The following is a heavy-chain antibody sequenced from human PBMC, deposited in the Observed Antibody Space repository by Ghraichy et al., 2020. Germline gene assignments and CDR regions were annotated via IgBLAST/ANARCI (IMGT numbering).Heavy chain of an antibody. Sequence: GSLRLSCAVYGGSFSGYYWTWIRQPPGKGLEWIGEINHSGSTNYNPSLKSRVTISVDTSKRQISLKLNSVTAADTAVYYCASRNGVVTGAEGLQYGMDVWGQGTTVTVSS. CDR1: GGSFSGYY. V-gene: IGHV4-34*01. D-gene: IGHD2-21*02. CDR2: INHSGST. CDR3: ASRNGVVTGAEGLQYGMDV. J-gene: IGHJ6*02.